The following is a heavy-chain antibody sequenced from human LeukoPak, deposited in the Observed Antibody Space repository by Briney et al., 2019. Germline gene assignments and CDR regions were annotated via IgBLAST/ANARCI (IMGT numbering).Heavy chain of an antibody. D-gene: IGHD6-6*01. CDR2: ISSSSSYI. V-gene: IGHV3-21*04. CDR3: ARDHGSSIYYYYMDV. J-gene: IGHJ6*03. CDR1: GFTFSSYS. Sequence: GGSLRLSCAASGFTFSSYSMNWVRQAPGKGLEWVSSISSSSSYIYYADSVKGRFTISRDNAKNSLYLQMNSLRAEDTAVYYCARDHGSSIYYYYMDVWGKGTTVTVSS.